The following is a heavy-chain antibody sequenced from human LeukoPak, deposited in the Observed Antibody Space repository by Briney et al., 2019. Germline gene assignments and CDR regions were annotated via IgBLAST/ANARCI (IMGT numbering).Heavy chain of an antibody. J-gene: IGHJ4*02. D-gene: IGHD2-2*01. CDR1: GGSFSGYF. V-gene: IGHV4-34*01. CDR3: ARGDSYSSSTSCFYNWITG. Sequence: KPSETLSLTCAVYGGSFSGYFWRWIRQPPGEGLEWIGEIYHSGSTDYKPPLKSGTTISVDTPNKELSLQLSDVTDADTAVYYWARGDSYSSSTSCFYNWITGWGQGTLVTVSS. CDR2: IYHSGST.